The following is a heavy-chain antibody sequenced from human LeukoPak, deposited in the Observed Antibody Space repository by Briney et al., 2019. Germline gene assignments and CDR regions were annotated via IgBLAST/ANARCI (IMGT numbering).Heavy chain of an antibody. D-gene: IGHD1-7*01. J-gene: IGHJ3*02. V-gene: IGHV3-21*01. Sequence: KSGGSLRLSCAASGFTFSRHSINWVRQAPGKGLEWVSSISSSSSYIYYADSVKGRFTISRDNAKNSLYLQMNSLRAEDTAVYYCARDSGNYLDAFDIWGQGTMVTASS. CDR3: ARDSGNYLDAFDI. CDR1: GFTFSRHS. CDR2: ISSSSSYI.